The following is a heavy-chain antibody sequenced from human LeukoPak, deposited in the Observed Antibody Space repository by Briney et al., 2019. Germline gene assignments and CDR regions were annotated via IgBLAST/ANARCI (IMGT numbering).Heavy chain of an antibody. CDR2: IYYSGST. CDR1: GGSISSYY. Sequence: SETLSLTCTVSGGSISSYYWSWIRQPPGKGLEWIGYIYYSGSTNYNPSLKSRVTISVDTSKNQFSLKLSSVTAADTAVYYCARRGVYYDILTGYYLPYWYFDLWGRGTLVTVSS. V-gene: IGHV4-59*08. CDR3: ARRGVYYDILTGYYLPYWYFDL. D-gene: IGHD3-9*01. J-gene: IGHJ2*01.